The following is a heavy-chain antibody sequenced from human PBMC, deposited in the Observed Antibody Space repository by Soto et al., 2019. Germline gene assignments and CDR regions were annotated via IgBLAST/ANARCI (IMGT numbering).Heavy chain of an antibody. D-gene: IGHD2-8*01. CDR3: AKDERDIVLMVYAIDY. J-gene: IGHJ4*02. CDR1: GFTFSSYG. Sequence: GGSLRLSCAASGFTFSSYGMHWVRQAPGKGLEWVAVISYDGSNKYYADSVKGRFTISRDNSKNTLYLQMNSLRAEDTAVYYCAKDERDIVLMVYAIDYWGQGTLVTVSS. CDR2: ISYDGSNK. V-gene: IGHV3-30*18.